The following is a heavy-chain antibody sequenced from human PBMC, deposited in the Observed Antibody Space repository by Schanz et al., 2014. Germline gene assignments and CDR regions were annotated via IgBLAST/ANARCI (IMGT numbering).Heavy chain of an antibody. Sequence: QVQLVQSGAEVKKPGASVKVSCKASGYTFPSYGISWVRQAPGQGLEWLGRINPKGGDTKSAQKFQGRFTMTRDTSITTAYMELSSLTSDDTAVYYCASALTTWGGMDVWGQGTTVAVSS. CDR1: GYTFPSYG. D-gene: IGHD4-4*01. CDR3: ASALTTWGGMDV. J-gene: IGHJ6*02. CDR2: INPKGGDT. V-gene: IGHV1-2*06.